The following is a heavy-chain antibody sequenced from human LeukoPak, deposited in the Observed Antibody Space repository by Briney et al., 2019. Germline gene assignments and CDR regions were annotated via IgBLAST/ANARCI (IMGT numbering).Heavy chain of an antibody. CDR2: INHSGST. J-gene: IGHJ3*02. CDR3: ARGDSGGDTSDI. Sequence: PSETLSLTCAVYGGSFSGYYWSWIRQPPGKGLEWTGEINHSGSTNYNPSLKSRVTISVDTSKNQFSLKVTSVTAADTAVYYCARGDSGGDTSDIWGQGTMVTVSS. D-gene: IGHD3-10*01. V-gene: IGHV4-34*01. CDR1: GGSFSGYY.